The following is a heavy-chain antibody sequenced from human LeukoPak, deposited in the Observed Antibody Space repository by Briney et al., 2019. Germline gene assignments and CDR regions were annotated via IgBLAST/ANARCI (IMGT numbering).Heavy chain of an antibody. CDR2: ISYDGSNK. Sequence: PGGSLRLSCAASRFTFSSYAMHWVRQAPGKGLEWVAVISYDGSNKYYTDSVKGRFTISRDNSKNTLYLQMNSLRAEDTAVYHCAKEVDSTMALDSWGQGTLVTVSS. D-gene: IGHD5-12*01. CDR3: AKEVDSTMALDS. J-gene: IGHJ4*02. V-gene: IGHV3-30-3*01. CDR1: RFTFSSYA.